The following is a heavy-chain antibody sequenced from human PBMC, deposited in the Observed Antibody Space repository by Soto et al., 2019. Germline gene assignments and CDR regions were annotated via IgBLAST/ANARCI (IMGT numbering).Heavy chain of an antibody. D-gene: IGHD6-19*01. CDR2: IYYSGST. CDR1: GGSISSYY. Sequence: SETLSLTCTVSGGSISSYYWSGIRQPPGKGLEWIGYIYYSGSTNYNPSLKSRVTISVDTSRNQFSLKLSSVTAADTAVYYWATYSSGWANWFDPWGQGTLVTVSS. CDR3: ATYSSGWANWFDP. V-gene: IGHV4-59*01. J-gene: IGHJ5*02.